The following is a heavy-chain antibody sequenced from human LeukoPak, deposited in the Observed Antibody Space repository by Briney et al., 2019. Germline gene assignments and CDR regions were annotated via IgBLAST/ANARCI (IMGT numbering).Heavy chain of an antibody. CDR3: ARNVVVPAAHYYYYMDV. V-gene: IGHV4-4*07. CDR2: IYTIVST. D-gene: IGHD2-2*01. Sequence: PSETLSLTCTVSGGSISSYYWSWIRQPAGKGLEWIGRIYTIVSTNYNPSLKSRVTLSVDTSKNQFSLKLSSVTAADTAVYYCARNVVVPAAHYYYYMDVWGKGTAVTVSS. J-gene: IGHJ6*03. CDR1: GGSISSYY.